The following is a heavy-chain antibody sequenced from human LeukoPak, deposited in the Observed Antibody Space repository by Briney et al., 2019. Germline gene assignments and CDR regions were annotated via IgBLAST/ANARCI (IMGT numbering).Heavy chain of an antibody. V-gene: IGHV3-15*01. J-gene: IGHJ4*02. CDR1: GFTFTNAW. CDR3: TTDLGLTMIRGVIVS. CDR2: IKSKGDGETT. Sequence: GGSLRLSCAASGFTFTNAWMSWVRQAPGKGLEWVGRIKSKGDGETTDYGAPVKGRFIMSRDDSKATLYLQMNTPQTEDTAVYYCTTDLGLTMIRGVIVSWGQGTLVTVSS. D-gene: IGHD3-10*01.